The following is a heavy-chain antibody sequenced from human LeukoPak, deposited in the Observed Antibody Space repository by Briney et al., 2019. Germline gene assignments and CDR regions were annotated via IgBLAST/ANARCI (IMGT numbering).Heavy chain of an antibody. J-gene: IGHJ3*02. CDR1: GGTFISYA. CDR2: IIPIFGTA. CDR3: ARDRDSSGWWTGAFDI. D-gene: IGHD6-19*01. Sequence: SVKLSCKASGGTFISYAISWVRQAPGQGLEWMGGIIPIFGTANYAQKFQGRVTITADESTSTAYMELSSLRSEDTAVYYCARDRDSSGWWTGAFDIWGQGTMVTVSS. V-gene: IGHV1-69*13.